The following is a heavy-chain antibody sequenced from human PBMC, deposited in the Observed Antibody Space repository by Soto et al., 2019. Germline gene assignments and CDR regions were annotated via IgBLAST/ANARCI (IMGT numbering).Heavy chain of an antibody. Sequence: PSETLSLTCAVYGGSFSGYYWSWIRQPPGRGLEWIGEINRNGNSNYNPALESRVTISVDTSKNQFSLKLISVTAADTAVYYCARHSNYAGYFDYWGQGTLVTVSS. J-gene: IGHJ4*02. CDR1: GGSFSGYY. CDR3: ARHSNYAGYFDY. V-gene: IGHV4-34*01. D-gene: IGHD4-4*01. CDR2: INRNGNS.